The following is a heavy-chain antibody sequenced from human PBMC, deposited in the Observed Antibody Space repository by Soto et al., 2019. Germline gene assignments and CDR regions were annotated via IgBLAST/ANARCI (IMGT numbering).Heavy chain of an antibody. CDR3: ARKTYYYDSSGYSLFDY. CDR1: GFTFSSYS. J-gene: IGHJ4*02. D-gene: IGHD3-22*01. V-gene: IGHV3-21*01. Sequence: EVQLVESGGGLVKPGGSLRLSCAASGFTFSSYSMNWVRQAPGKGLEWVSSISSSSSYIYYADSVKGRFTISRDNAKNSLYLQMNSLRAEDTAVYYCARKTYYYDSSGYSLFDYWGQGTLVTVSS. CDR2: ISSSSSYI.